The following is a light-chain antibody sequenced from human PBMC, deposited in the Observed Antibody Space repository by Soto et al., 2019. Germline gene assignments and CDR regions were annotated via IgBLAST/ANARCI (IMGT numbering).Light chain of an antibody. CDR2: EVS. J-gene: IGLJ2*01. Sequence: QSALTQPPSASGSPGQSVTISCTGTSSDVGGYNYVSWYQQPPCKAPKLMIYEVSQRPSGVPDRFAGSKSGNTASLTFSGLQAEDEADYYCSSYAGSNVVFGGGTKVTVL. CDR3: SSYAGSNVV. V-gene: IGLV2-8*01. CDR1: SSDVGGYNY.